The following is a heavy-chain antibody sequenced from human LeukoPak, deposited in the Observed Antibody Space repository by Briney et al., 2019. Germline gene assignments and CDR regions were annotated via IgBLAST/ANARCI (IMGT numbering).Heavy chain of an antibody. V-gene: IGHV1-2*02. Sequence: ASVKVSCKASGYSFSDHYIHWVRQAPGQGLEWMGWIHPDSGGTIYAQNFHGRLTVTRDRSLGTAYMELTRLTSDDTAMYYCARVSGPTRYYGLDVCGKGTTVTVYS. CDR1: GYSFSDHY. CDR3: ARVSGPTRYYGLDV. J-gene: IGHJ6*04. CDR2: IHPDSGGT. D-gene: IGHD3-16*02.